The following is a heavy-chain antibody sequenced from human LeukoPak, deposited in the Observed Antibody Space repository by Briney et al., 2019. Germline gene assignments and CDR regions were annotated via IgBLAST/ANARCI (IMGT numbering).Heavy chain of an antibody. D-gene: IGHD2-2*01. Sequence: SETLSLTCAVYGGSFSGYYWSWIRQPPGKGLEWIGEINHSGSTNYNPSLKSRVTISVDTSKNQFSLKLSSVTAADTAVYYCARETRYCSSTSCYAGYRYYFDYWGQGTLVTVSS. CDR2: INHSGST. CDR1: GGSFSGYY. CDR3: ARETRYCSSTSCYAGYRYYFDY. J-gene: IGHJ4*02. V-gene: IGHV4-34*01.